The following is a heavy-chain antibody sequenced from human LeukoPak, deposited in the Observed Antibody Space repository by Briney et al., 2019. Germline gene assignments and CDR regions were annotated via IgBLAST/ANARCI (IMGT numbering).Heavy chain of an antibody. CDR3: AKVPYGSGSFYFDY. CDR2: VRYVGSNK. V-gene: IGHV3-30*02. J-gene: IGHJ4*02. Sequence: GGSLRLSCAASGFTFSSYGMHWVRQAPGKGLEWVAFVRYVGSNKYYADSVKGRFTTSRDNSKNTLYLQMNSLRAEDTAVYYCAKVPYGSGSFYFDYWGQGTLVTVSS. CDR1: GFTFSSYG. D-gene: IGHD3-10*01.